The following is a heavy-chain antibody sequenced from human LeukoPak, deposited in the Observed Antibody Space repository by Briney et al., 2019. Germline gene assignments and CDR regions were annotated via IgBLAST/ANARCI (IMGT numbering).Heavy chain of an antibody. CDR2: INPNSGAT. D-gene: IGHD4/OR15-4a*01. V-gene: IGHV1-2*02. CDR3: ARDERYSYGDNHYPDLGF. J-gene: IGHJ4*02. Sequence: ASVNVSCKASGYTFTVYYLFWVRQAPGQGLEWMGWINPNSGATKYAQNFQGRVTLTSDTSIRTTYMELSSLRSDDTAVYYCARDERYSYGDNHYPDLGFWGQGTPVTVSS. CDR1: GYTFTVYY.